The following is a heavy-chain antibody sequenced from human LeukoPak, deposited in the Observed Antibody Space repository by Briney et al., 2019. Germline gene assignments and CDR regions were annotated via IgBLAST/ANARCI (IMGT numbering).Heavy chain of an antibody. V-gene: IGHV3-30*03. D-gene: IGHD3-10*01. CDR1: GFTFRNYG. J-gene: IGHJ4*02. CDR3: ASLRYGSGSYYNDY. CDR2: ISYDGSNK. Sequence: GGSLRLSCAASGFTFRNYGMVWVRQSPGKGLEWVAIISYDGSNKYHADSVKGRFTISRDNSKNTLYLQMNSLRTEDTAVYYCASLRYGSGSYYNDYWGQGTQVTVSS.